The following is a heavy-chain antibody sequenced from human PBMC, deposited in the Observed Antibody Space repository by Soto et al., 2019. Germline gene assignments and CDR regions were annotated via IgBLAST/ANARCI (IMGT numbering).Heavy chain of an antibody. CDR1: GFTFRSYS. CDR3: AGDLAVAVLYFDY. CDR2: ISRSSSYI. Sequence: EVQLLESGGCLVKPGGSLRLSCAASGFTFRSYSMNWVRQAPGQGLEWVSSISRSSSYIYYADSVRGRFTISRDNAKNSLYLPMNSLSAEDTAVYYCAGDLAVAVLYFDYWGQGTLVTVSS. J-gene: IGHJ4*02. V-gene: IGHV3-21*01. D-gene: IGHD6-19*01.